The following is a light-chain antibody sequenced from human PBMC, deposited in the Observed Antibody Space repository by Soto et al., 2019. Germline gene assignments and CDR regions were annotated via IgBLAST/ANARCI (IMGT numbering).Light chain of an antibody. V-gene: IGKV1-39*01. CDR2: TAS. CDR1: QSISSY. Sequence: DIPMTQSPSSLSASVGARVTITCRASQSISSYLNWYQHKPEKAPNLLIYTASSLQSGVPSRFSGSGSGTDFTLTITSLQPEDFATYYCQQSHSIPITFGQGTRLEIK. CDR3: QQSHSIPIT. J-gene: IGKJ5*01.